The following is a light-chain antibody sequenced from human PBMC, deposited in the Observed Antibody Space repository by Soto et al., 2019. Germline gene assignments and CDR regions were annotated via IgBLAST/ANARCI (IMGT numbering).Light chain of an antibody. V-gene: IGKV3-20*01. CDR1: QSVSSY. CDR3: QQYAGSRT. J-gene: IGKJ1*01. CDR2: DAT. Sequence: DIVLTQSPVTLSLSPGERATLSCRASQSVSSYLAWYQQKPGQAPRLLISDATNRATGISDRFSGSGSGTDFTLTISRLEPEDFAVYYCQQYAGSRTFGQGTKVDIK.